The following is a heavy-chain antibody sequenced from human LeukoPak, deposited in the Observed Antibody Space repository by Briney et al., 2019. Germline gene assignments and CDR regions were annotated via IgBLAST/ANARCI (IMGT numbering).Heavy chain of an antibody. Sequence: PGGALRLSCTAPGFTFSSYSINLVRQAPGKGLEGVSSISISSTYIYYADSVKGRFTMSRDNAKNSLYLQMNSLRAEDTAVYYCARGERYSYGPTSSYWGQGTLVTVSS. CDR2: ISISSTYI. J-gene: IGHJ4*02. V-gene: IGHV3-21*01. D-gene: IGHD5-18*01. CDR1: GFTFSSYS. CDR3: ARGERYSYGPTSSY.